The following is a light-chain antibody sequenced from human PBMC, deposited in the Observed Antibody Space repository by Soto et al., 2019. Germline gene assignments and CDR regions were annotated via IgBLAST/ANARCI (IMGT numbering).Light chain of an antibody. Sequence: QSALTQPASVSGSPGQSITISCTGTSSDIAAYTSVSWYQHHPDKAPKFVSYEVSKRPSGVSVRFSGSKSGNTASLTISGLQAENEAHYYSSSYLSDNRSYVFGTGTKLTVL. CDR1: SSDIAAYTS. CDR2: EVS. CDR3: SSYLSDNRSYV. V-gene: IGLV2-14*01. J-gene: IGLJ1*01.